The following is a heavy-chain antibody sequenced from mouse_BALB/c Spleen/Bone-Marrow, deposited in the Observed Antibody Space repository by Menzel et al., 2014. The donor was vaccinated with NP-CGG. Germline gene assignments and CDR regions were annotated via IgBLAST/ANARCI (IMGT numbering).Heavy chain of an antibody. J-gene: IGHJ3*01. CDR2: INPDSSTI. D-gene: IGHD2-3*01. V-gene: IGHV4-1*02. CDR1: GFDFSGYW. Sequence: DVQLQESGGGLVQPGGSLKLSRAASGFDFSGYWMSWVRQAPGKGLEWIGEINPDSSTINYTPSLKDRFIISRDNAKNTLYLQMSKVRSEDTALYYCARLGYYGGFAYWGQGTLVTVSA. CDR3: ARLGYYGGFAY.